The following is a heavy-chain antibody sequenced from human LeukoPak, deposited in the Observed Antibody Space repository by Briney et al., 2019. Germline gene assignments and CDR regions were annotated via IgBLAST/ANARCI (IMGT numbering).Heavy chain of an antibody. CDR2: ISPYNGST. CDR1: GYTFTGYY. V-gene: IGHV1-2*02. CDR3: ARDSHGVGV. Sequence: ASVKVSCKASGYTFTGYYMHWVRQAPGQGLEWMGWISPYNGSTNYAQKLQGRVTMTTDTSTSTAYMELRRLRSDDTAVYYCARDSHGVGVWGQGNTVTVSS. J-gene: IGHJ6*02.